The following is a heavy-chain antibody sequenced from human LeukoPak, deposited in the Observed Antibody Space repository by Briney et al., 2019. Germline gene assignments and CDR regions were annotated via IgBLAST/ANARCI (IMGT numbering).Heavy chain of an antibody. J-gene: IGHJ3*02. CDR2: ISYDGSNK. D-gene: IGHD1-20*01. V-gene: IGHV3-30-3*01. Sequence: GRSLRLSCAASGFTFSSYAMHWVRQAPGKGLEWVAVISYDGSNKYYADSVKGRFTISRDNSKNTLYLQMNSLRTEDTAVYYCAKSYNWNDVGAFDIWGQGTMVTVSS. CDR1: GFTFSSYA. CDR3: AKSYNWNDVGAFDI.